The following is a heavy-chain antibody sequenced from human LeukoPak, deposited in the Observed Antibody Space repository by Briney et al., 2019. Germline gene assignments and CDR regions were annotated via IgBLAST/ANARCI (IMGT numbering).Heavy chain of an antibody. CDR3: ARDMADSYGYIYYYYYMDV. CDR1: GYTFTSYY. V-gene: IGHV1-46*01. CDR2: INPSGGST. J-gene: IGHJ6*03. Sequence: ASVKVSCKASGYTFTSYYMHWVRQAPGQGLEWMGIINPSGGSTSYAQKFQGRVTMTRDTSISTAYMELSRLRSDDTAVYYCARDMADSYGYIYYYYYMDVWGKGTTVTISS. D-gene: IGHD5-18*01.